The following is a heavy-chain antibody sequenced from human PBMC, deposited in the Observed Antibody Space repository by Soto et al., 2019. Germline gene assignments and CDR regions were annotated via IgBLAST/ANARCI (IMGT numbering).Heavy chain of an antibody. V-gene: IGHV1-8*01. Sequence: QVQLVQSGAEVKEPGASVRVSCKASAYTFTSYDINWVRQATGQGLEWMGWMNPESRNTGYAQKFQGRVTMTRDTSISTAYMELTSLRSEDTAVYYCARFVRHQLPTIDFWGQGTLLTVSS. CDR1: AYTFTSYD. CDR3: ARFVRHQLPTIDF. J-gene: IGHJ4*02. D-gene: IGHD2-2*01. CDR2: MNPESRNT.